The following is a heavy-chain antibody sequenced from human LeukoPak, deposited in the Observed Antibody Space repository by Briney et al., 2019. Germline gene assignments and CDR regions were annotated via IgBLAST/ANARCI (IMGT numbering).Heavy chain of an antibody. D-gene: IGHD3-9*01. CDR2: VNPSSGVT. J-gene: IGHJ3*02. CDR1: GYTFTTYD. Sequence: GASVKVSCKAFGYTFTTYDINWVRQATGQGLEWMGWVNPSSGVTRYAQKFQGRVTMTRNTSISTAYMELSSLRSEDTAVYYCARGGILTGYSLGSGPSDAFDIWGQGTMVTVSS. V-gene: IGHV1-8*01. CDR3: ARGGILTGYSLGSGPSDAFDI.